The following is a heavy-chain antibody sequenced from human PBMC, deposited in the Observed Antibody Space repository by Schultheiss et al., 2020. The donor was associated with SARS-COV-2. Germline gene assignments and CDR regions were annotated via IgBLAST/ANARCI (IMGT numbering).Heavy chain of an antibody. Sequence: ASVKVSCKASGYTFTSYGISWVRQAPGQRLEWMGWINAYKGNVNTQYAQNLQGRVTMTTDTSTSTAYMELRSLRSDDSAVYYCAREGQQLVLMGWGQGTLVTVSS. J-gene: IGHJ4*02. D-gene: IGHD6-13*01. CDR2: INAYKGNVNT. CDR3: AREGQQLVLMG. V-gene: IGHV1-18*01. CDR1: GYTFTSYG.